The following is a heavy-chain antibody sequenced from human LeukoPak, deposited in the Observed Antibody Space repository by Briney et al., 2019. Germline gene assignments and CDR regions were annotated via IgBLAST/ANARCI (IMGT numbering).Heavy chain of an antibody. CDR2: IYHSGST. V-gene: IGHV4-4*02. D-gene: IGHD3-10*01. J-gene: IGHJ5*02. Sequence: PSETLSLTCAVSGGSISSSNWWSWVRQPPGKGLEWIGEIYHSGSTNYNPSLKSRVTISADKSKNQFSLKLSSVTAADTAVYYCARDTRESGRAPGWFDPWGQGTLVTVSS. CDR1: GGSISSSNW. CDR3: ARDTRESGRAPGWFDP.